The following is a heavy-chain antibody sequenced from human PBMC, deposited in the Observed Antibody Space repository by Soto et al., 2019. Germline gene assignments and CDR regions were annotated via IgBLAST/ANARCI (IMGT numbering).Heavy chain of an antibody. CDR3: ARVSSWSCFDY. Sequence: ASVKVSCKASVYTFTSYAMNWGRKAHGQGLEWMGIINPSGGSTSYAQKFQGRVTMTRDTSTSTVYMELSSLRSEDTAVYYCARVSSWSCFDYWGQGTLVTGSS. CDR1: VYTFTSYA. D-gene: IGHD6-13*01. J-gene: IGHJ4*02. CDR2: INPSGGST. V-gene: IGHV1-46*01.